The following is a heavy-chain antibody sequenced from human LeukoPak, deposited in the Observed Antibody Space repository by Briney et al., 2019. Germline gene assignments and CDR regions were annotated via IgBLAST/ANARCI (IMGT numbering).Heavy chain of an antibody. Sequence: GGSLRLSCAASGLTFSSYGMHWVRQAPGKGLEWVAVIWYDGSNKYHADSVKGRFTISRDNSKNTLYLQMNSLRAEDTAVYYCAKGGLQLLKSRYYFDYWGQGTLVTVSS. J-gene: IGHJ4*02. CDR1: GLTFSSYG. V-gene: IGHV3-33*06. CDR2: IWYDGSNK. D-gene: IGHD5-24*01. CDR3: AKGGLQLLKSRYYFDY.